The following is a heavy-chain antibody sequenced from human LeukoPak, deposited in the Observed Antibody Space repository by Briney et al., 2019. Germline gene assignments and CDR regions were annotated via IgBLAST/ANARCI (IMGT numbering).Heavy chain of an antibody. V-gene: IGHV3-21*01. CDR1: GFTFSSYS. D-gene: IGHD6-19*01. CDR3: ARDLVSGSMVAGTGWFDP. Sequence: PGGSLRLSCAASGFTFSSYSMNWVRQAPGKGLEWVSSISSSSSYIYYADSVKGRFTISRDNAKNSLYLQMNSLRAEDTAVYYCARDLVSGSMVAGTGWFDPWGQGTLVTVSP. J-gene: IGHJ5*02. CDR2: ISSSSSYI.